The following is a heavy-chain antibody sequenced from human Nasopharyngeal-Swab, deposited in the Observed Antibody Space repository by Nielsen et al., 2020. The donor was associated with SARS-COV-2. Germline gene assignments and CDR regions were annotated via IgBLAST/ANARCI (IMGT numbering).Heavy chain of an antibody. CDR1: GFTFSNAW. CDR2: IKSKTDGGTT. J-gene: IGHJ4*01. V-gene: IGHV3-15*01. CDR3: TTDPSIIITFGRLHRLDY. D-gene: IGHD3-16*01. Sequence: GGSLRLSCAASGFTFSNAWMSWVRQAPGQGLEWVGRIKSKTDGGTTDYAAPVKGRFTIPRNDSKNTLSRQMNSLKTKDTAVYSGTTDPSIIITFGRLHRLDYWGQGTLVTVSS.